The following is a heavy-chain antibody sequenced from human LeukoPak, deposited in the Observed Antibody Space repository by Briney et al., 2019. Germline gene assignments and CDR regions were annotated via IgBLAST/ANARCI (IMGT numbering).Heavy chain of an antibody. Sequence: PGGSPRLSRAASEFTFSDYYMSWIRQAPGKGLEWVSYISSSGSDRYYSDSVKGRFTISRDNAKNSLYLQMNRLRAEDTAVYYCARDYGSGNYPDAFDIWGQGTMVTVSS. CDR1: EFTFSDYY. D-gene: IGHD3-10*01. CDR3: ARDYGSGNYPDAFDI. V-gene: IGHV3-11*01. J-gene: IGHJ3*02. CDR2: ISSSGSDR.